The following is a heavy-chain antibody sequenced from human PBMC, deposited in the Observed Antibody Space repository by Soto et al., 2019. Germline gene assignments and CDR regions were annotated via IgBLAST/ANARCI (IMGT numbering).Heavy chain of an antibody. CDR1: GFSLSTTGAG. CDR3: AHRQGSIVVNGDNWFDP. V-gene: IGHV2-5*01. J-gene: IGHJ5*02. CDR2: IYWHDDN. Sequence: QITLKESGPTLVKLTQTLTLTCTFSGFSLSTTGAGVGWIRQPPGKALEWLALIYWHDDNRYSPSLKSRLTITKDTSKNQVVLTVTNMDPVDTATYYCAHRQGSIVVNGDNWFDPWGQGTLVTVSS. D-gene: IGHD1-26*01.